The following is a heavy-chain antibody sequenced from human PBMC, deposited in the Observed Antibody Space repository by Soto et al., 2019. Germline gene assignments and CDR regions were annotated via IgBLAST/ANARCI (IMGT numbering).Heavy chain of an antibody. Sequence: GGSLRLFCAASGFTFSSYCMLWVRQAPGKGLEYVSTISSDGGETYYVDSVKGRFTISRDNSKNTLYLQMSSLRAEDTAVYYCVKDSEAAAGNFDYWGQGTLVTVSS. CDR3: VKDSEAAAGNFDY. CDR2: ISSDGGET. CDR1: GFTFSSYC. D-gene: IGHD6-25*01. J-gene: IGHJ4*02. V-gene: IGHV3-64D*08.